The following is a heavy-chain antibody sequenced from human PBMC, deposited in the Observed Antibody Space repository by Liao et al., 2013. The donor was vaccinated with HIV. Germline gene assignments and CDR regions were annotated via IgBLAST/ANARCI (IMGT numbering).Heavy chain of an antibody. CDR2: FYHSGSA. CDR1: GGSINSGIYS. Sequence: QLQLQESGSGLVKPSQTLSLTCAVSGGSINSGIYSWSWIRQPPGKDLEWIGSFYHSGSAYYNPSLKSRVTISVDRSKNQFSLKLSSVTAADTAVYYCARGPRGLLSYDGETEYFQHWGQGTLVTVSS. CDR3: ARGPRGLLSYDGETEYFQH. D-gene: IGHD4-17*01. V-gene: IGHV4-30-2*01. J-gene: IGHJ1*01.